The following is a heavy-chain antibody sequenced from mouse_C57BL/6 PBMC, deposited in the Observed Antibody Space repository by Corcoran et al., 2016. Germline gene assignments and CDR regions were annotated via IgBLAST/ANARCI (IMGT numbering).Heavy chain of an antibody. CDR3: SRRNIYWYFDV. V-gene: IGHV4-1*01. J-gene: IGHJ1*03. CDR1: GIDFSRYW. CDR2: VNPDSSTI. Sequence: EVKLLQSGGGLVQPGGSLKLSCAASGIDFSRYWMSWVRRAPGKGLEWIGDVNPDSSTINSAPSLKDKFIISRDNAKNTLYLQMSKVRSEDTALYYCSRRNIYWYFDVWGTGTTVTVSS.